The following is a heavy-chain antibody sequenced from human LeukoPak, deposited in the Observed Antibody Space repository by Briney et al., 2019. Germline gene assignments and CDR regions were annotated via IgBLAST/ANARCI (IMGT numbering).Heavy chain of an antibody. CDR2: IYYSGST. CDR1: GGSISSYY. CDR3: ARDQIVATTLIYYYYGMDV. D-gene: IGHD5-12*01. Sequence: SETLSLTCTVSGGSISSYYWSWIRQPPGKGLEWIGYIYYSGSTNYNPSLKSRVTISVDTSKNQFSLKLSSVTAADTAVYYCARDQIVATTLIYYYYGMDVWGQGTTVTASS. V-gene: IGHV4-59*01. J-gene: IGHJ6*02.